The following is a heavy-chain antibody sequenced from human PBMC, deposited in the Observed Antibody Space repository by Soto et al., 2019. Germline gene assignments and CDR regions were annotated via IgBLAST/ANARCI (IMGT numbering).Heavy chain of an antibody. J-gene: IGHJ5*02. Sequence: PSETLSLTCTVSGGSISSYYWSWVRQPPGKGLEWIGYIYYSGSTNYNPSLKSRVTISVDTSKNQFSLKLSSVTAADTAVYYCARSPSRCGISRCRDWGSYRPWGQGTLVTVSS. CDR1: GGSISSYY. D-gene: IGHD3-16*02. CDR3: ARSPSRCGISRCRDWGSYRP. V-gene: IGHV4-59*01. CDR2: IYYSGST.